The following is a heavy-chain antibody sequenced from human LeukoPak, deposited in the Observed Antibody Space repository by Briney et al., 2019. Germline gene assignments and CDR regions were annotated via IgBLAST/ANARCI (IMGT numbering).Heavy chain of an antibody. J-gene: IGHJ6*02. CDR1: GVSISSYS. CDR3: ASLPDYYYGMDV. Sequence: SETLSLTCTVSGVSISSYSWSWIRQPPGKGLVLIGYIYYSGSTNYNPSLKSRVTISVDTSKNQFSLKLSSVTAADTAVYYCASLPDYYYGMDVWGHGTTVTVSS. CDR2: IYYSGST. V-gene: IGHV4-59*08.